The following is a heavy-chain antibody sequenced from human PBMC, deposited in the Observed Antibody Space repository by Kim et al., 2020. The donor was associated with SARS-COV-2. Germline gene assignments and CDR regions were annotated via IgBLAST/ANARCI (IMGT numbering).Heavy chain of an antibody. Sequence: GGSLRLSCAASGFTFSSYSMNWVRQAPGKGLEWVSSISSSSSYIYYADSVKGRFTISRDNAKNSLYLQMNSLRAEDTAVYYCARVTYSSSLAPYYYYYMDVWGKGTTVTVSS. CDR3: ARVTYSSSLAPYYYYYMDV. CDR2: ISSSSSYI. J-gene: IGHJ6*03. CDR1: GFTFSSYS. D-gene: IGHD6-6*01. V-gene: IGHV3-21*01.